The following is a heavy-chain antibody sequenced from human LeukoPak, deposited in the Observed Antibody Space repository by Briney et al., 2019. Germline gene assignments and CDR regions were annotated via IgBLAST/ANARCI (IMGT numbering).Heavy chain of an antibody. J-gene: IGHJ4*02. CDR2: IFHSGTA. CDR3: ARKVYSFDVFDY. V-gene: IGHV4-59*01. CDR1: GGSISSYY. Sequence: SETLSLTCTVSGGSISSYYWSWIRQRPGKALEWIGYIFHSGTANYHPSLKSRVTISIDTSENQFSLKLSSVTAADTAVYYCARKVYSFDVFDYWGQGTLVTVSS. D-gene: IGHD2-15*01.